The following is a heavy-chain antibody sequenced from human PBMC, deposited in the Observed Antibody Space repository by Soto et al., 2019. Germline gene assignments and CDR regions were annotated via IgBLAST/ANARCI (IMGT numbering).Heavy chain of an antibody. V-gene: IGHV3-33*01. J-gene: IGHJ3*02. CDR1: GFTFGSHG. CDR3: VRVRIYADESGRPFDI. CDR2: IWYDGSNK. D-gene: IGHD2-8*01. Sequence: GGSLRLSCAASGFTFGSHGMHWVRQAPGKGLEWVAVIWYDGSNKYYADSVKGRFTISRDNSKNTLYLEMNSLRAEDTAVYYCVRVRIYADESGRPFDIWGQGTVVTVSS.